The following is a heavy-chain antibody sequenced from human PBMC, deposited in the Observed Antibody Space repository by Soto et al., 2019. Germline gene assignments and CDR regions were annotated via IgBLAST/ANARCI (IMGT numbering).Heavy chain of an antibody. Sequence: SVKVSCKDSGGTFNSYTISWVRQAPGQGLEWMGRIIPILGIANYAQKFQGRVTITADKSTSTAYMELSSLRSEDTAVYYCARRYDFWSGNRARDAFDIWGQGTMVTVSS. CDR1: GGTFNSYT. J-gene: IGHJ3*02. D-gene: IGHD3-3*01. V-gene: IGHV1-69*02. CDR3: ARRYDFWSGNRARDAFDI. CDR2: IIPILGIA.